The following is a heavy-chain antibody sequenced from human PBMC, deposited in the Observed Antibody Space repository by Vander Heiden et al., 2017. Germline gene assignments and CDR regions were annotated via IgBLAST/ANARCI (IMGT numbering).Heavy chain of an antibody. CDR3: AKDIDYYDSSGYFDY. CDR2: ISWNSGSI. Sequence: EVQLVESGGGLVQPGRSLRLSCAASGFTFDDYAMYWVRQAPGKGLEWVSGISWNSGSIGYADSVKGRFTISRDNAKNSLYLQMNSLRAEDTALYYCAKDIDYYDSSGYFDYWGQGTLVTV. V-gene: IGHV3-9*01. D-gene: IGHD3-22*01. CDR1: GFTFDDYA. J-gene: IGHJ4*02.